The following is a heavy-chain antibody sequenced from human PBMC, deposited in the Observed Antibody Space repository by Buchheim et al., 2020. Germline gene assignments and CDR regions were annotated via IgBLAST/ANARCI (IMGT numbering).Heavy chain of an antibody. J-gene: IGHJ4*02. V-gene: IGHV3-30*18. D-gene: IGHD3-22*01. CDR1: GFTFSSYG. CDR2: ISYDESNK. CDR3: AKGAYYYDSSGYYDYFDY. Sequence: QVQLVESGGGVVQPGRSLRLSCAASGFTFSSYGMHWARQAPGKGLEWVAFISYDESNKYYADSVKGRFTISRDTSKNPLYLQMNSLRAEDAAVYYCAKGAYYYDSSGYYDYFDYWGQGIL.